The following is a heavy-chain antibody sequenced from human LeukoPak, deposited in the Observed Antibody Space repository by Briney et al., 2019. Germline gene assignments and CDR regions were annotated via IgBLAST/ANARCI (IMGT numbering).Heavy chain of an antibody. CDR1: GSTSTNFA. Sequence: SVKVSCKASGSTSTNFAVQWVRQARGQRLEWIGWIIVGSGATKCAQDFQERVTITRDLSTSTLYMELRSLTSEDTAVYYCAADLSNPRMGASYLDSWGQGTLVTVSS. V-gene: IGHV1-58*01. D-gene: IGHD3-16*01. CDR3: AADLSNPRMGASYLDS. CDR2: IIVGSGAT. J-gene: IGHJ4*02.